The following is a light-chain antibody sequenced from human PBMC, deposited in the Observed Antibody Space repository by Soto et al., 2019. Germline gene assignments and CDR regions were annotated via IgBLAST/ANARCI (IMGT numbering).Light chain of an antibody. Sequence: DIRVTQSPSSLSASVGYRFTISCRTSQNIYNYLQWYQHKPGKAPRLFIYGAVNLHRGVPSYFSGSGSGTDFTLTITSLQPDDFEPYFCQQTFINPHTFGGGTKVDIK. J-gene: IGKJ4*01. CDR3: QQTFINPHT. CDR2: GAV. CDR1: QNIYNY. V-gene: IGKV1-39*01.